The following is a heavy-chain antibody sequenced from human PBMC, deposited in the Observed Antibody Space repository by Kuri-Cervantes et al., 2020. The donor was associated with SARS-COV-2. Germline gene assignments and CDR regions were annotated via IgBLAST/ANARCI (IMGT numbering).Heavy chain of an antibody. D-gene: IGHD3-3*01. J-gene: IGHJ5*02. CDR2: INHGGST. V-gene: IGHV4-38-2*02. CDR1: GHSISNVYY. Sequence: SETLSLTCTVSGHSISNVYYWAWIRQPPGKGLEWIAYINHGGSTFYNPSLKSRVTMSVDTSRNQFSLRLSSVTAADTAVYYCARRDYDLWSGSFRFDPWGQGTLVTVSS. CDR3: ARRDYDLWSGSFRFDP.